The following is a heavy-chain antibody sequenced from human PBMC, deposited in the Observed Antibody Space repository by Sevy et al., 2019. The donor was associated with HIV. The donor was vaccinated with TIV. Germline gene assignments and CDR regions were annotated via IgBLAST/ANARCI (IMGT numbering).Heavy chain of an antibody. Sequence: GGSLRLSCAASGFTFSSDGMHWVRQAPGKGLEWVAVIWYDGSNKYYADSVKGRFTISRDNSKNTMYLQMNSLRAEDQAVYYCARGYYDFWSGYYPNPHYYYYGMDVWGQGTTVTVSS. CDR1: GFTFSSDG. V-gene: IGHV3-33*01. CDR3: ARGYYDFWSGYYPNPHYYYYGMDV. CDR2: IWYDGSNK. D-gene: IGHD3-3*01. J-gene: IGHJ6*02.